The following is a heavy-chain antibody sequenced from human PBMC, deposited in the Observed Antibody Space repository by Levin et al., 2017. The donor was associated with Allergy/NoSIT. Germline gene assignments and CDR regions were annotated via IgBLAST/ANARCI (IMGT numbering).Heavy chain of an antibody. V-gene: IGHV3-74*01. CDR1: GFTFSSYW. Sequence: PGGSLRLSCAASGFTFSSYWMHWVRQAPGKGLVWVSRINSDGSRTTYADSVKGRFTISRDNAKKTLDLQMNSLRAEDTAVYYCARGPSDLDYDFWSGYESDFDYWGQGTLVTVSS. D-gene: IGHD3-3*01. CDR3: ARGPSDLDYDFWSGYESDFDY. CDR2: INSDGSRT. J-gene: IGHJ4*02.